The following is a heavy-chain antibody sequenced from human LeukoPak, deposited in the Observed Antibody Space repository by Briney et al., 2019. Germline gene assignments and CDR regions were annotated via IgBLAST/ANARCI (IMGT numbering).Heavy chain of an antibody. CDR2: ISSSGSTI. CDR1: GFTFSSYE. CDR3: ASTMWGVDY. J-gene: IGHJ4*02. D-gene: IGHD3-16*01. Sequence: GGSLRLPCAASGFTFSSYEMNWVRQAPGKGLEWVSYISSSGSTIYYADSVKGRFTISRDNAKNSLYLQMNSLRAEDTAVYYCASTMWGVDYWGQGTLVTVSS. V-gene: IGHV3-48*03.